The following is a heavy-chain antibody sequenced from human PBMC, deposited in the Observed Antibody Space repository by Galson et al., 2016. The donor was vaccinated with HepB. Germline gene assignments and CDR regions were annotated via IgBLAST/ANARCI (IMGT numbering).Heavy chain of an antibody. CDR1: GFTFSSYA. D-gene: IGHD6-19*01. V-gene: IGHV3-23*01. CDR3: AKGAEQWRVPGYFDY. Sequence: SLRLSCAASGFTFSSYAMSWVRQAPGKGLEWVSAISGSGGSTYYAGSVKGRFTISRDNSKNTLYLQMNRLRAEDTAVYYCAKGAEQWRVPGYFDYWGQGTVVTVSS. CDR2: ISGSGGST. J-gene: IGHJ4*02.